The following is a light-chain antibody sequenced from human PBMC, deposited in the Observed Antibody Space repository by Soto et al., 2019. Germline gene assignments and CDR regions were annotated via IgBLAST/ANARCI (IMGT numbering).Light chain of an antibody. V-gene: IGLV1-44*01. CDR1: SSNIGSNP. Sequence: QSVLTQPPSASGTPGQRVTISCSGSSSNIGSNPVNWYKQLPGTAPKLLIYTSNQRPSGVPDRISASKSGTSASLAISGLQSEDEAEYFCAAWDDSLNGVVFGGGTKLTVL. CDR3: AAWDDSLNGVV. J-gene: IGLJ2*01. CDR2: TSN.